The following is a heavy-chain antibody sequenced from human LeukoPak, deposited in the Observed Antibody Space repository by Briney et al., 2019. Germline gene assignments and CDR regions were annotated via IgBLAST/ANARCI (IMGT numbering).Heavy chain of an antibody. V-gene: IGHV3-48*02. CDR3: ARDQYSGHWYYALDI. D-gene: IGHD6-19*01. CDR2: VSSSISVI. J-gene: IGHJ3*02. Sequence: GGSLRLSCAASGFTFSTYSMNWVRQAPGKGLEWVSYVSSSISVIYYADSVKGRFTISRDNAKNSLYLQMNSLRDEDTAVYYCARDQYSGHWYYALDIWGQGTMVTVSS. CDR1: GFTFSTYS.